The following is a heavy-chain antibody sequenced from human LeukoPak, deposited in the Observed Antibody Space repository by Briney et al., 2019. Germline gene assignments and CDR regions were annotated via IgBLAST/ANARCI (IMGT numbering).Heavy chain of an antibody. D-gene: IGHD6-19*01. CDR2: ISYDGSNK. J-gene: IGHJ4*02. CDR1: GFTFSSYA. Sequence: GGSLRLSCAASGFTFSSYAMHWVRQAPGKGLEWVAVISYDGSNKYYADSVKGRFTISRDNSKNTLYLQMNSLRAEDTAVYYCARSTGSKAVAGTFDYWGQGTLVTVSS. V-gene: IGHV3-30-3*01. CDR3: ARSTGSKAVAGTFDY.